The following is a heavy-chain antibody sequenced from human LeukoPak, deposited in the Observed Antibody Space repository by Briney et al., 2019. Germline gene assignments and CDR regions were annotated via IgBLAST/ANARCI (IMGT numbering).Heavy chain of an antibody. D-gene: IGHD2-15*01. CDR3: AKARLPDYYMDV. Sequence: GGSLRLSCAASGFIFSSYVVSWVRQAPGKGLEWVSSISGSGDITYYADSVKGRFTISRDNSKNTLYLQMNSLRAEDTAVFYCAKARLPDYYMDVWGKGTTVTVSS. V-gene: IGHV3-23*01. CDR1: GFIFSSYV. J-gene: IGHJ6*03. CDR2: ISGSGDIT.